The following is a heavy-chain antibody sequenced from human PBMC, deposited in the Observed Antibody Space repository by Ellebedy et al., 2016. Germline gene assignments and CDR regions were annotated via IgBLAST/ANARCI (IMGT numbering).Heavy chain of an antibody. V-gene: IGHV3-7*01. CDR3: VSGRHWFNP. CDR2: IKQDGSEK. CDR1: GFTVSSNY. D-gene: IGHD2-15*01. J-gene: IGHJ5*02. Sequence: GGSLRLSXAASGFTVSSNYMSWVRQAPGKGLEWVANIKQDGSEKYYVDSVKGRFSISRDNAKNSLYLQMNSLRAEDTALYYCVSGRHWFNPWGQGTLVTVSS.